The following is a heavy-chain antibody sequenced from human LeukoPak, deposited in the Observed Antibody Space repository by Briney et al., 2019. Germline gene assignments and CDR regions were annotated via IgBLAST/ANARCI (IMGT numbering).Heavy chain of an antibody. CDR2: INHSGST. CDR3: ARQSLSYYYDSSGTNWFDP. Sequence: SETLSLTCAVYGGSFSGYYWSWIRQPPGKGLEWIGEINHSGSTNYNPSLKSRVTISVDTSKNQFSLKLSSVTAADTAVYYCARQSLSYYYDSSGTNWFDPWGQGTLVTVSS. J-gene: IGHJ5*02. CDR1: GGSFSGYY. D-gene: IGHD3-22*01. V-gene: IGHV4-34*01.